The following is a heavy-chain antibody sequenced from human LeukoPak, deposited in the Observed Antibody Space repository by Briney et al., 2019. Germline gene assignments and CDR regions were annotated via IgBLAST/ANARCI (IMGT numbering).Heavy chain of an antibody. Sequence: RGCLRPSRAHARLTLTKASVSWVRPEVRGGREWVGRIKNKNDGGTTDYAAPVKGRFTISRDDSKNTLFLQMSSLKTEDTAVYYCSTWYHVVAGTDYWGQGTLVTVSS. CDR2: IKNKNDGGTT. CDR1: RLTLTKAS. J-gene: IGHJ4*02. CDR3: STWYHVVAGTDY. V-gene: IGHV3-15*01. D-gene: IGHD6-19*01.